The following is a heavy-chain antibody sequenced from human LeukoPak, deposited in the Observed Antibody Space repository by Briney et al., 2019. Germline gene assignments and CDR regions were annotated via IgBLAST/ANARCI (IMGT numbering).Heavy chain of an antibody. CDR2: IRSKANSYAT. CDR1: GYTFSGSA. CDR3: TSHDSSGYYYHQLYYFDY. Sequence: PGWSLRLSCAASGYTFSGSAMDWVRQASGKGLEWVGRIRSKANSYATAHAASVKGRFTISRDDSKNTAYLQMNSLKTEDTAVYYCTSHDSSGYYYHQLYYFDYWGQGTLVTVSS. D-gene: IGHD3-22*01. V-gene: IGHV3-73*01. J-gene: IGHJ4*02.